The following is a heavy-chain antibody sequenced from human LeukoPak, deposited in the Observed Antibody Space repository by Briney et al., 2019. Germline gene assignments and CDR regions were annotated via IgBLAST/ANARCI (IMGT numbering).Heavy chain of an antibody. CDR3: ASPKYYDGSGSYYGVDAFDV. D-gene: IGHD3-22*01. V-gene: IGHV6-1*01. CDR2: TYYRSKWYN. CDR1: GDSVSSNSAA. Sequence: SQTLSLTCAISGDSVSSNSAAWNWIRQSPSRGLEWLGRTYYRSKWYNDYAVSVKSRITIKPDTSKNQFSLQLNSVTPEDTAVYYCASPKYYDGSGSYYGVDAFDVWGQGTMVTVSS. J-gene: IGHJ3*01.